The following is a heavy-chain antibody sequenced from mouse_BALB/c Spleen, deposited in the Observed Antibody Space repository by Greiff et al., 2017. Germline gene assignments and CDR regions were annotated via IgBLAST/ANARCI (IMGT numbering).Heavy chain of an antibody. V-gene: IGHV1S81*02. J-gene: IGHJ2*01. CDR2: INPSNGRT. D-gene: IGHD1-1*01. Sequence: QVQLQQPGAELVKPGASVKLSCKASGYTFTSYWMHWVKQRPGQGLEWIGEINPSNGRTNYNEKFKSKATLTVDKSSSTAYMQLSSLTSEDSAVYYCARLVITTVVANFDDWGQGTTLTVSS. CDR3: ARLVITTVVANFDD. CDR1: GYTFTSYW.